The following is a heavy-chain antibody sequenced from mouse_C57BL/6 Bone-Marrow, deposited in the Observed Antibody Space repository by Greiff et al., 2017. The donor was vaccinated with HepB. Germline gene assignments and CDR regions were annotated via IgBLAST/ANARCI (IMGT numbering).Heavy chain of an antibody. Sequence: QVQLQQPGAELVKPGASVKLSCKASGYTFTSYWMHWVKQRPGQGLEWIGMIHPNSGSTNYNEKFKSKATLTVDKSSSTAYMQLSSLTSEDSAVYYCAREGGLLYYYAMDYWGQGTSVTVSS. J-gene: IGHJ4*01. D-gene: IGHD2-13*01. CDR3: AREGGLLYYYAMDY. CDR2: IHPNSGST. CDR1: GYTFTSYW. V-gene: IGHV1-64*01.